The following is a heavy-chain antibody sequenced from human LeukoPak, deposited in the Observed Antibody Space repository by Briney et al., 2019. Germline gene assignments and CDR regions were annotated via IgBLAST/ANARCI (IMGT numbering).Heavy chain of an antibody. V-gene: IGHV4-39*07. Sequence: SETLSLTCTVSGGSISNEKYYWGWIRQPPGKGLEWIGSFYYGGSTYHNPSLRGRTIISLDTSKNHFSLKLNFVTAADTAVYYCGSSHSSSWYDYWGQGALVTVPS. CDR2: FYYGGST. J-gene: IGHJ4*02. CDR1: GGSISNEKYY. D-gene: IGHD6-13*01. CDR3: GSSHSSSWYDY.